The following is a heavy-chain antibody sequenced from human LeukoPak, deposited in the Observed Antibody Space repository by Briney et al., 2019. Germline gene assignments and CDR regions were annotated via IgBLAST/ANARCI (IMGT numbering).Heavy chain of an antibody. J-gene: IGHJ4*02. D-gene: IGHD1-14*01. CDR1: GFTFTSYA. V-gene: IGHV3-23*01. CDR2: ISGSGSGGST. CDR3: AKSGLNRFDY. Sequence: PGGSLRLSCAASGFTFTSYAMSWVRQAPGKGLEWVSGISGSGSGGSTYYADSVKGRFTISRDNSKNTLYLQMNSLRAEDTVVYYCAKSGLNRFDYWGQGTLVTVSS.